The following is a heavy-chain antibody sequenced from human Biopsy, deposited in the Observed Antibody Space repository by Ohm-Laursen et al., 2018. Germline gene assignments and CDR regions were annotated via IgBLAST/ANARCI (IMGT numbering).Heavy chain of an antibody. J-gene: IGHJ4*02. CDR1: GFTFSTYA. CDR3: AKVSPTILSSFDY. CDR2: ITSSGAST. Sequence: SLRLSCSASGFTFSTYAMSWVRQAPGKGLEWVSSITSSGASTDFADSVKGRFTISRDNSKNTLYLRMNSLRAEDTAVYYCAKVSPTILSSFDYWGQGTLVTVSS. D-gene: IGHD3-9*01. V-gene: IGHV3-23*01.